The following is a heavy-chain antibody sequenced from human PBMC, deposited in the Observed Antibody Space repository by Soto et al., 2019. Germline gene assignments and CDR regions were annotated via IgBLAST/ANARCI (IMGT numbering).Heavy chain of an antibody. CDR3: ARDRSGWYYYYGMDV. D-gene: IGHD6-19*01. Sequence: QPGGSLRLSCAASGFTFSSYAMHWVRQAPGKGLEWVAVISYDGSNKYYADSVKGRFTISRDNSKNTLYLQMNSLRAEDTAVYYCARDRSGWYYYYGMDVWGQGTTVTVSS. CDR2: ISYDGSNK. V-gene: IGHV3-30-3*01. CDR1: GFTFSSYA. J-gene: IGHJ6*02.